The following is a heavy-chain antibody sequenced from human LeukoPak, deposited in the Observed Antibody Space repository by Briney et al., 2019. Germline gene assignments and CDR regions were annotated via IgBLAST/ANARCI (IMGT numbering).Heavy chain of an antibody. J-gene: IGHJ6*02. V-gene: IGHV1-2*02. CDR3: ARDLLMVRGVRDSMDV. CDR1: GYTFTGYY. D-gene: IGHD3-10*01. CDR2: INPDSGGT. Sequence: ASVKVSCKASGYTFTGYYMHWVRQAPGQGLEWMGWINPDSGGTNYAQKFQGRVTMTRDTSTSTVYMELSSLRSEDTAVYYCARDLLMVRGVRDSMDVWGQGTTVTVSS.